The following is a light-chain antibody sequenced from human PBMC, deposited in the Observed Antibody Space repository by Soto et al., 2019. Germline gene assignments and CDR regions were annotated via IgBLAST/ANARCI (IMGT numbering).Light chain of an antibody. Sequence: EIVLTQSPATLSLSPGGRATHSCRASQSVRNYLTWYQQKPGQPPRLLIYDASNRATGIPARFSGSGSGTDFTLTISSLEPDDFAVYYCQQRNLGLTFGGGTKVEIK. V-gene: IGKV3-11*01. CDR1: QSVRNY. J-gene: IGKJ4*01. CDR3: QQRNLGLT. CDR2: DAS.